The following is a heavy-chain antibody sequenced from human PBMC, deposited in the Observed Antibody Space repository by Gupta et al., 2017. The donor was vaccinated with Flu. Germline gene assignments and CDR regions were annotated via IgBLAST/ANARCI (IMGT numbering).Heavy chain of an antibody. D-gene: IGHD1-26*01. CDR3: ASKPSSGTYVVGDY. CDR2: INNDGSST. Sequence: EVQLVESGGGLVQPGGSLRLSCVASGFTFSSYWMHWVRQAPGKGLVWVSRINNDGSSTSYADSVRGRFTISRDNAKNTLYLQMTSLRAEDTAVYYCASKPSSGTYVVGDYWGQGTLVTVSS. CDR1: GFTFSSYW. V-gene: IGHV3-74*01. J-gene: IGHJ4*02.